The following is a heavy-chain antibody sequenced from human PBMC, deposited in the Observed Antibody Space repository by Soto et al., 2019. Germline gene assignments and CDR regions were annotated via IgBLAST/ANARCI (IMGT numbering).Heavy chain of an antibody. CDR2: ISAYDGKT. CDR3: ARDPHEFWTSYWFDP. D-gene: IGHD1-1*01. CDR1: GYNFNTFG. V-gene: IGHV1-18*01. Sequence: QVPLLQSGGEVKKPGASVKVSCKTSGYNFNTFGINWVRQAPGQGLELIGWISAYDGKTTYAEKFQGRVTMTTDTSTSTAYMELRSLRSDDTAIYYCARDPHEFWTSYWFDPWGQGTPVTVSS. J-gene: IGHJ5*02.